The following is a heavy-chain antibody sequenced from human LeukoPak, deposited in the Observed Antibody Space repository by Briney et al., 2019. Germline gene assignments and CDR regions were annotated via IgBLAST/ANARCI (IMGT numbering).Heavy chain of an antibody. Sequence: GASVRVSCKASGYTFTSYGISWVRQAPGQGLEWMGWISACNGNTNYAQKLQGRVTMTTDTSTSTAYMELRSLRSDDTAVYYCARHITGYDRGDFDYWGQGTLVTVSS. J-gene: IGHJ4*02. D-gene: IGHD3-22*01. CDR3: ARHITGYDRGDFDY. V-gene: IGHV1-18*01. CDR1: GYTFTSYG. CDR2: ISACNGNT.